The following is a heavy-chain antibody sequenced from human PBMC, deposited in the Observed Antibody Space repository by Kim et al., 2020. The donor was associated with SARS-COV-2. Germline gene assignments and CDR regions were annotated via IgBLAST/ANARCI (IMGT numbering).Heavy chain of an antibody. CDR1: GYSFTSYW. Sequence: GESLKISCKGSGYSFTSYWIGWVRQMPGKGLEWMGIIYPGDSDTRYSPSFQGQVTISADKSISTAYLQWSSLKASDTAMYYCARPYGSGSYWSDFEYWGQGTLVTVSS. V-gene: IGHV5-51*01. D-gene: IGHD3-10*01. J-gene: IGHJ4*02. CDR2: IYPGDSDT. CDR3: ARPYGSGSYWSDFEY.